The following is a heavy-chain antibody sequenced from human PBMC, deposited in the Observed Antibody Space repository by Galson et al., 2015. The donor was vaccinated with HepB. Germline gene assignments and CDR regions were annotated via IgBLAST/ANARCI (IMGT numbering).Heavy chain of an antibody. CDR1: GFAFNIYG. Sequence: SLRLSCAASGFAFNIYGMHWVRQAPGKGLEWVAFIRYDASNQYYADSVKGRFTISRDNSKNTLYLQMNSLRAEDTAVYYCAKDRVDAPTAWHQQPLDYWGQGTLVTVSS. CDR2: IRYDASNQ. V-gene: IGHV3-30*02. J-gene: IGHJ4*02. D-gene: IGHD1-1*01. CDR3: AKDRVDAPTAWHQQPLDY.